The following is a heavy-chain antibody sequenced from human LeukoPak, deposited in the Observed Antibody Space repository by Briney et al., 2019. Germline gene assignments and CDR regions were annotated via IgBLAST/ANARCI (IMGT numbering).Heavy chain of an antibody. CDR2: IYYSGST. CDR3: ASGDRIAAAGTRSDY. J-gene: IGHJ4*02. V-gene: IGHV4-59*08. D-gene: IGHD6-13*01. CDR1: GGSISSYH. Sequence: SETLSLTCSVSGGSISSYHWSWNRQPPGKGLEWIGYIYYSGSTNYNPSLKSRVTISVDTSKNQFSLKLSSVTAADTAVYYCASGDRIAAAGTRSDYWGQGTLVTVSS.